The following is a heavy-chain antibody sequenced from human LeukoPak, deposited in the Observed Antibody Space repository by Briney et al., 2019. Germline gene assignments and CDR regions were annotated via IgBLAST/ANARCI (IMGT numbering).Heavy chain of an antibody. Sequence: ASVKVSCKASGYTFTSYAMHWVRQAPGQRLEWMGWINAGNGNTKYSQKFQGRVTITRDTSTSTVYMELSSLRSEDTAVYYCASGSRGYSSARSQYYFDYWGQGTLVTVSS. CDR2: INAGNGNT. V-gene: IGHV1-3*01. D-gene: IGHD5-18*01. CDR1: GYTFTSYA. J-gene: IGHJ4*02. CDR3: ASGSRGYSSARSQYYFDY.